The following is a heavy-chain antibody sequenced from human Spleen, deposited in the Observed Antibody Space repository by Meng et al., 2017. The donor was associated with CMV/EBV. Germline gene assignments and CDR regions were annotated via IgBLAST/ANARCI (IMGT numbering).Heavy chain of an antibody. D-gene: IGHD2-15*01. J-gene: IGHJ4*02. CDR2: MNPNSGNT. CDR3: ARGPIDSVSN. V-gene: IGHV1-8*03. Sequence: ASVKVSCKASGYTFTSYDINWVRQATGQGLEWMGWMNPNSGNTGYAQKFQGRVTITRNTSISTAYMDLSSLRSDDTAVYYCARGPIDSVSNWGQGTLVTVSS. CDR1: GYTFTSYD.